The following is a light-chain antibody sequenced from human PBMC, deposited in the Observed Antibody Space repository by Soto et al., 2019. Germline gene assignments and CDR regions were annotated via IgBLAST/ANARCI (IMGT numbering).Light chain of an antibody. CDR2: KAS. Sequence: DIQMTQSPSTLSASVGDRVTITCRASQSISSWLAWYQQKPGKAPKLLFYKASSLESGVPSRFSGSGSGTEFTLTISSLQPDDFATYYCQQYNSYQWTFGQGTKVEIK. CDR3: QQYNSYQWT. J-gene: IGKJ1*01. CDR1: QSISSW. V-gene: IGKV1-5*03.